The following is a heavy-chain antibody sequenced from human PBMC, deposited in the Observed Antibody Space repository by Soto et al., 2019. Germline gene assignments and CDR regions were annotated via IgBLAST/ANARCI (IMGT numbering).Heavy chain of an antibody. Sequence: ASVRVSCKASGYTFSRYGMHWVRQAPGQRLEWMGWINAGKGNPKYSQKFQGRVTITRDTSASTAYMELSSLRSEDTAVYYCARDVYYGSGSYYLTYWGQG. CDR2: INAGKGNP. V-gene: IGHV1-3*01. CDR3: ARDVYYGSGSYYLTY. D-gene: IGHD3-10*01. CDR1: GYTFSRYG. J-gene: IGHJ4*02.